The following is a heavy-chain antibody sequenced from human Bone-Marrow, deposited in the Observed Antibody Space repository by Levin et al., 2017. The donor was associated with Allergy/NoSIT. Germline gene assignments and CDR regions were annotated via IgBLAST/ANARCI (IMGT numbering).Heavy chain of an antibody. CDR3: AKDMAYCSGGSCYSWDHFDY. J-gene: IGHJ4*02. D-gene: IGHD2-15*01. CDR2: ISYDGSNK. CDR1: GFTFSSYG. V-gene: IGHV3-30*18. Sequence: HPGGSLRLSCAASGFTFSSYGMHWVRQAPGKGLEWVAVISYDGSNKYYADSVKGRFTISRDNSKNTLYLQMNSLRAEDTAVYYCAKDMAYCSGGSCYSWDHFDYWGQGTLVTVSS.